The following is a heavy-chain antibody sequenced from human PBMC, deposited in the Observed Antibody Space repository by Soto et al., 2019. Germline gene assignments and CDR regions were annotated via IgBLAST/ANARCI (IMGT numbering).Heavy chain of an antibody. CDR2: IHYSGRT. J-gene: IGHJ4*02. V-gene: IGHV4-31*03. CDR3: ARDREAYDSSGCIDF. CDR1: GGSNNNGGYY. D-gene: IGHD3-22*01. Sequence: QVQLQESGPGLVKPSQTLSLTCPVSGGSNNNGGYYRGWTRQHPRGGPVWIGNIHYSGRTYSTPSVQSRVTISVDTSKNQFSLKLTSVTAADTAVYYCARDREAYDSSGCIDFWGQGTLVTVSS.